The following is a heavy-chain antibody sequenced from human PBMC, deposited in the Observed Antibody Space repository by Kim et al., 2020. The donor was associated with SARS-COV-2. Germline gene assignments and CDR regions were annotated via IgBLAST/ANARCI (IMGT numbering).Heavy chain of an antibody. V-gene: IGHV3-64*01. CDR2: ISSNGGST. J-gene: IGHJ4*02. D-gene: IGHD3-16*02. CDR3: AREESHYVWGSYRYTFFDY. Sequence: GGSLRLSCAASGFTFSSYAMHWVRQAPGKGLEYVSAISSNGGSTYYANSVKGRFTISRDNSKNTLYLQMGSLRAEDMAVYYCAREESHYVWGSYRYTFFDYWGQGTLVTVSS. CDR1: GFTFSSYA.